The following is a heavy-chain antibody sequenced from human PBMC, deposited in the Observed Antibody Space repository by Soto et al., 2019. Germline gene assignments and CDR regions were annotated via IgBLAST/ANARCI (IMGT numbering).Heavy chain of an antibody. Sequence: GGSLRLSCAASGFTFSSYAMSWVRQAPGKGLEWVSAISGSGGSTYYADSVKGRFTIPRDNSKNTLYLQMNSLRAEDTAVYYCAKKVVAATRVNWFDPWGQGTLVTVSS. CDR2: ISGSGGST. CDR1: GFTFSSYA. V-gene: IGHV3-23*01. D-gene: IGHD2-15*01. J-gene: IGHJ5*02. CDR3: AKKVVAATRVNWFDP.